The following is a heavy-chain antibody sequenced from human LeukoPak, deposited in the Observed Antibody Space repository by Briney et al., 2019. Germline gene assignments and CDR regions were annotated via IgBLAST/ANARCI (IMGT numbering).Heavy chain of an antibody. CDR1: GYIFNYYS. V-gene: IGHV3-48*02. Sequence: TGGSLRLSCAASGYIFNYYSMNWVRQAPGKGLEWVSYISSSSSSIYYADSVKGRFTISRDNAKNSLYLQMNSLRDEDTAVYYCTKVSVTYLDYWGQGTLVTVSS. J-gene: IGHJ4*02. CDR2: ISSSSSSI. CDR3: TKVSVTYLDY. D-gene: IGHD2-21*02.